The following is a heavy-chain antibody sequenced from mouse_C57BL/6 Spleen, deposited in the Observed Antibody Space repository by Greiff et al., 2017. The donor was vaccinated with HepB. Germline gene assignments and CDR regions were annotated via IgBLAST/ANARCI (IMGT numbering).Heavy chain of an antibody. J-gene: IGHJ2*01. CDR1: GYTFTDYN. D-gene: IGHD1-1*01. CDR3: ARGAITTVVAFDY. CDR2: INPNNGGT. Sequence: VQLKESGPELVKPGASVKMSCKASGYTFTDYNMHWVKQSHGKSLEWIGYINPNNGGTSYNQKFKGKATLTVNKSSSTAYMELRSLTSEDSAVYYCARGAITTVVAFDYWGQGTTLTVSS. V-gene: IGHV1-22*01.